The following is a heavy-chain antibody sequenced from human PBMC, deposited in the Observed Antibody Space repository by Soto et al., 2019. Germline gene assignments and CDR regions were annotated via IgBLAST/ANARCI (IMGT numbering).Heavy chain of an antibody. J-gene: IGHJ5*02. D-gene: IGHD6-13*01. CDR1: GFTFSSYG. Sequence: HPGGSLRLSCAASGFTFSSYGMHWVRQAPGKGLEWVAVIWYDGSNKYYADSVKGRFTISRDNSKNTLYLQMNSLRAEDTAVYYCARDPEPLAAAGTNWFDPWGRGTLVTVSS. V-gene: IGHV3-33*01. CDR3: ARDPEPLAAAGTNWFDP. CDR2: IWYDGSNK.